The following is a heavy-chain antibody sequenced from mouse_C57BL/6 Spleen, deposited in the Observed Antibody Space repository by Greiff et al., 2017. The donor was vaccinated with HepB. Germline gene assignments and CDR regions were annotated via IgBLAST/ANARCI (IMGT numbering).Heavy chain of an antibody. CDR1: GYTFTSYW. J-gene: IGHJ1*03. D-gene: IGHD2-3*01. V-gene: IGHV1-69*01. Sequence: VQLQQPGAELVMPGASVKLSCKASGYTFTSYWMHWVKQRPGQGLEWIGEIDPSDSYTNYNQKFKGKSTLTVDKSSSTAYMQLSSLTSEDSAVYYCARDGIYDGPRYFDVWGTGTTVTVSS. CDR3: ARDGIYDGPRYFDV. CDR2: IDPSDSYT.